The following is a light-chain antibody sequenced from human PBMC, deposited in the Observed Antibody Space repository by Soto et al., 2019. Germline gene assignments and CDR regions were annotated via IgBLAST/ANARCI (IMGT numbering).Light chain of an antibody. V-gene: IGKV3-15*01. Sequence: EIVRTQSPATLSVSPGERAPLSCRASHSVANNLVWYQQKPGQAPRLLIYGASTRATGIPARFSGSGSGTDFTLIISSLQSEDFAVYYCQQYNNWPPLTFGGGTKVDIK. J-gene: IGKJ4*01. CDR3: QQYNNWPPLT. CDR1: HSVANN. CDR2: GAS.